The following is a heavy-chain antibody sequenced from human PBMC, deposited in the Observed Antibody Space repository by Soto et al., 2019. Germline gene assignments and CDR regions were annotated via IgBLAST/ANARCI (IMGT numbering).Heavy chain of an antibody. J-gene: IGHJ3*02. D-gene: IGHD3-10*01. CDR3: ASRIGELGGSGSPPVAFDI. V-gene: IGHV5-51*01. CDR1: GYSFTSYW. CDR2: IYPGDSDT. Sequence: EVQLVQSGAEVKKPGESLKISCKGSGYSFTSYWIGWVRQMPGKGLEWMGIIYPGDSDTRYSPSFQGQVTISADKSISTAYLQWSSLKASDTAMYYCASRIGELGGSGSPPVAFDIWGQGTMVTVSS.